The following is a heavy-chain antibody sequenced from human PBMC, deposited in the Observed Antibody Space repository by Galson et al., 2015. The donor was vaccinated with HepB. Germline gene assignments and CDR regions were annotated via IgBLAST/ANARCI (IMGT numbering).Heavy chain of an antibody. CDR2: ISYDGSNK. J-gene: IGHJ4*02. CDR1: GFTFSSYG. Sequence: SLRLSCAASGFTFSSYGMHWVRQAPGKGLEWVAVISYDGSNKYYADSVKGRFTISRDNSKNTLYLQMNSLRAEDTAVYYCAKDSLGYCSSTSCYRGGGIDYWGQGTLVTVSS. CDR3: AKDSLGYCSSTSCYRGGGIDY. D-gene: IGHD2-2*01. V-gene: IGHV3-30*18.